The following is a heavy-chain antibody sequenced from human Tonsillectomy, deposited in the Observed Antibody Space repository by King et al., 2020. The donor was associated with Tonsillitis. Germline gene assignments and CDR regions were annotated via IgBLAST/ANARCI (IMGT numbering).Heavy chain of an antibody. CDR2: ISSSSSTI. CDR1: GFTFSSYS. CDR3: ARDPRTPIMITFGGVFSVGAVDI. D-gene: IGHD3-16*01. V-gene: IGHV3-48*02. J-gene: IGHJ3*02. Sequence: VQLVESGGGLVQPGGSLRLSCAASGFTFSSYSMNWVRQAPGKGLEWVSYISSSSSTIYYADSVKGRFTISRDNAKNSLYLQMNSLRDEDTAVYYCARDPRTPIMITFGGVFSVGAVDIWGQGTMVTVSS.